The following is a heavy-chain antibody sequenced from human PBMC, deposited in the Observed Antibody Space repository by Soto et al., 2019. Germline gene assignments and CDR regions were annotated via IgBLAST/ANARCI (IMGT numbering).Heavy chain of an antibody. CDR1: GFTFSSYG. D-gene: IGHD6-19*01. J-gene: IGHJ6*02. V-gene: IGHV3-30*18. CDR3: VKEGSSGWPYYYGLDV. CDR2: ISYDGSNK. Sequence: QVQLVESGGGVVQTGRSLRLSCAASGFTFSSYGMHWVRQAPGKGLEWVAVISYDGSNKYYADSVKGRFTISRDNSKNTLYLQMSSLRAEDTAVYYCVKEGSSGWPYYYGLDVWGQGTTVTVSS.